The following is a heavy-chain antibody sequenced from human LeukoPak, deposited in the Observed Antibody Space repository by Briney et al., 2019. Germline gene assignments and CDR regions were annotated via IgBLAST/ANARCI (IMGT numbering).Heavy chain of an antibody. V-gene: IGHV3-7*01. CDR3: AKDRVYLSTYYGGAFDY. Sequence: GGSLRLSCAASGFSFGSYWMTWVRQAPGKGLEWVANIKQDGSEKNYVDSVKGRFTISRDNAKNSMYLQMNSLRAEDTAVYYCAKDRVYLSTYYGGAFDYWGQGTLVTVSS. J-gene: IGHJ4*02. CDR1: GFSFGSYW. CDR2: IKQDGSEK. D-gene: IGHD1-26*01.